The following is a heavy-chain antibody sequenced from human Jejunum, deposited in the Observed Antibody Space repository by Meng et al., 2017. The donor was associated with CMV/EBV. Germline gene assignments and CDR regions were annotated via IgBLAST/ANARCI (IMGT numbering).Heavy chain of an antibody. V-gene: IGHV1-3*01. CDR1: GYTFTNYG. D-gene: IGHD2-2*01. J-gene: IGHJ4*02. CDR3: ARDVVVPAALTVRIDY. CDR2: INGGNGKT. Sequence: QAQLVQSGGEVKEPGASLKVSCKASGYTFTNYGITWVRQAPGQRLEWMGWINGGNGKTKYSQKFQGRVTITRDTSASTAYMELSSLRSEDTAVYYCARDVVVPAALTVRIDYWGQGTLVTVSS.